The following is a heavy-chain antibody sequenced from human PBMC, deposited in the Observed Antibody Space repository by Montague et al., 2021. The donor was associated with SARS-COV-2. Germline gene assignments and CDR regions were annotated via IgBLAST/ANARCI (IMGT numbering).Heavy chain of an antibody. D-gene: IGHD3-10*01. CDR2: IYYSGST. CDR3: TRDVILLQGVRKGMDA. CDR1: GGSISSSNYY. Sequence: SETLSLTCTVSGGSISSSNYYWGWIRQPPGKGLEWIGDIYYSGSTYYNPSLKSRVTISIDTSKNQFSLKLSFVTAADTAVYYCTRDVILLQGVRKGMDAWGQGTTVTVSS. V-gene: IGHV4-39*07. J-gene: IGHJ6*02.